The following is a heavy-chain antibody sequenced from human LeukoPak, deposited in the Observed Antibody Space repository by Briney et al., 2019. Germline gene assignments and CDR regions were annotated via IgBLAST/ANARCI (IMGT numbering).Heavy chain of an antibody. CDR2: ISGSGGST. J-gene: IGHJ4*02. Sequence: GRSLRLSCAASGFTFSSYAMSWVRQAPGKGLEWVSAISGSGGSTYYADSVKGRFTISRDNSKNTLYLQMNSLRAEDTAVYYCAKDRSRMRTYDFWSGYPGVIPNFGYWGQGTLVTVSS. CDR3: AKDRSRMRTYDFWSGYPGVIPNFGY. CDR1: GFTFSSYA. D-gene: IGHD3-3*01. V-gene: IGHV3-23*01.